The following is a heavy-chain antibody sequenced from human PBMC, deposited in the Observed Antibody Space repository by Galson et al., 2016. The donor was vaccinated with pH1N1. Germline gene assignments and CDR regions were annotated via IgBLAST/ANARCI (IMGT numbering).Heavy chain of an antibody. CDR2: INQDGSRK. CDR3: ATEDYYTSLY. V-gene: IGHV3-7*01. Sequence: SLRLSCAASGFIFSDYWMSWVRQAPGKGLEWVAKINQDGSRKYYVDSMKGQCTISSDNAENSLSLQMNSLRVGDTALYYCATEDYYTSLYWGQGILVTVSS. CDR1: GFIFSDYW. D-gene: IGHD1-26*01. J-gene: IGHJ4*02.